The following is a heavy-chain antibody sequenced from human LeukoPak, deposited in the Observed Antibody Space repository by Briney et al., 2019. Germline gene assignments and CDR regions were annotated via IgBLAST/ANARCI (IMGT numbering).Heavy chain of an antibody. V-gene: IGHV4-59*01. CDR2: IYYSGST. CDR3: AREYYDILTGRNGLDY. Sequence: PSETLSLTCTVSGGSISSYYWSWIRQPPGKGLEWIGYIYYSGSTNYNPSLKSRVTISVDTSKNQFPLKLSSVTAADTAVYYCAREYYDILTGRNGLDYWGQGTLVTVSS. CDR1: GGSISSYY. J-gene: IGHJ4*02. D-gene: IGHD3-9*01.